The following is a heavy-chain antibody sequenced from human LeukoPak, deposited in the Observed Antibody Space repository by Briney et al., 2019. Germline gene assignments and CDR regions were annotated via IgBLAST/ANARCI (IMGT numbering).Heavy chain of an antibody. V-gene: IGHV3-23*01. J-gene: IGHJ4*02. Sequence: GGSLRLSCAASGFTFSSSAMSWVRQAPVKGLEWVSAISNNGGYTYYADSVQGRFTISRDNSKGTLCLQMNSLRAEDTAVYYCAKQLGYCSDGSCYFPYWGQGTLVTVSS. CDR2: ISNNGGYT. D-gene: IGHD2-15*01. CDR3: AKQLGYCSDGSCYFPY. CDR1: GFTFSSSA.